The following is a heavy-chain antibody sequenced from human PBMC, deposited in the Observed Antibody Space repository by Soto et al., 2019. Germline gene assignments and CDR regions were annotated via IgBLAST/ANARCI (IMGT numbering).Heavy chain of an antibody. CDR2: ISYDGSNK. CDR1: GFTFSSYG. Sequence: QVQLVESGGGVVQPGRSLRLSCAASGFTFSSYGMHWVRQAPGKGLEWVAVISYDGSNKYYADSVKGRFTISRDNSKNTLYMQRKSLRSEDPAVYYCAKDRRRVVVAAPSDYWGQGTLVTVSS. J-gene: IGHJ4*02. CDR3: AKDRRRVVVAAPSDY. V-gene: IGHV3-30*18. D-gene: IGHD2-15*01.